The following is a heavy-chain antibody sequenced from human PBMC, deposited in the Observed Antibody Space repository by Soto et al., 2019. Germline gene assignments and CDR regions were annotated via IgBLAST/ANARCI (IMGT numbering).Heavy chain of an antibody. V-gene: IGHV3-23*01. D-gene: IGHD2-2*01. CDR1: GFTFSSYS. CDR3: ARDFRRYQTIGDYYMDV. Sequence: GGSLRLSCTASGFTFSSYSMNWVRQAPGKGLEWVSVISNNGGSTYYADSVKGRFAISRDNSKNMLYLQMNSLRAEDTAVYYCARDFRRYQTIGDYYMDVWGKGTTVTVSS. CDR2: ISNNGGST. J-gene: IGHJ6*03.